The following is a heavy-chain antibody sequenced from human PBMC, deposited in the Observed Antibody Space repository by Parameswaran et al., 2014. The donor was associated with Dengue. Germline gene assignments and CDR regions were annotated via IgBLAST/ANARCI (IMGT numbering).Heavy chain of an antibody. D-gene: IGHD5-12*01. CDR2: ISYDGSNK. CDR3: ARDFLSSGYDYSDYYYGMDV. J-gene: IGHJ6*02. V-gene: IGHV3-30*04. Sequence: VRQAPGKGLEWVAVISYDGSNKYYADSVKGRFTISRDNSKNTLYLQMNSLRAEDTAVYYCARDFLSSGYDYSDYYYGMDVWGQGTTVTVSS.